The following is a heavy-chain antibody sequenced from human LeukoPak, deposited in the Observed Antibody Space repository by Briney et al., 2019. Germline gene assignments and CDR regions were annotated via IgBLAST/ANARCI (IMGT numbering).Heavy chain of an antibody. V-gene: IGHV4-59*11. CDR2: ISHIGRT. J-gene: IGHJ3*02. Sequence: SETLSLTCAVSGDSFSSHYWTWIRQSPGTGLEWIGYISHIGRTNYNPSLKSRVTISIDTSRNQFYLKLRSVTAADTAVYYCARDLVTVTKGFDIWGQGTMVSVSS. D-gene: IGHD4-17*01. CDR1: GDSFSSHY. CDR3: ARDLVTVTKGFDI.